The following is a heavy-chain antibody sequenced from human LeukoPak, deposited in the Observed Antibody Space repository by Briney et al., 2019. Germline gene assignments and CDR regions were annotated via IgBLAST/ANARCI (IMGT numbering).Heavy chain of an antibody. CDR3: ARVSEDYGSNSGDFDS. CDR2: IYYSGST. J-gene: IGHJ4*02. D-gene: IGHD4-23*01. Sequence: PSETLSLTCTVSGGSISSGGYYWNWIRQPPGKGLEWIGYIYYSGSTNYNPSLQSRVTISVDTSKNQFSLKLRSVTAADTAVYYCARVSEDYGSNSGDFDSWGQGTLVTVSS. CDR1: GGSISSGGYY. V-gene: IGHV4-61*08.